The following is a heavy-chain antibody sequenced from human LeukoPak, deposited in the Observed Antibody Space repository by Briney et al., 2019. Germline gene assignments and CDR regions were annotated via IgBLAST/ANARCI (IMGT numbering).Heavy chain of an antibody. J-gene: IGHJ4*02. CDR3: ASSKGYCSSTSCYLLDY. CDR2: ISAYNGNT. D-gene: IGHD2-2*01. CDR1: GYTFTSYG. Sequence: GASVKVSCKASGYTFTSYGISWVRQAPGQGLEWMGWISAYNGNTNYAQKLQGRVTMTTDTSTSTAYMELRSLRSDDTAVYYCASSKGYCSSTSCYLLDYWGQGTLVTVSS. V-gene: IGHV1-18*01.